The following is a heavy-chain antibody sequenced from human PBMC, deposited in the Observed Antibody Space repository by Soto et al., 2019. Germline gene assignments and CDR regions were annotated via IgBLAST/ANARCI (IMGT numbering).Heavy chain of an antibody. V-gene: IGHV1-18*01. D-gene: IGHD6-6*01. CDR1: GYTFTSYG. Sequence: ASVKVSCKASGYTFTSYGISWVRQAPGQGLEWMGWISAYNGNTNYAQKLQGRVTMTTDTSTSTAYMELRSLRSDDTAVYYCARDDPYSSSFPPDYRAQRTPVTGSS. CDR3: ARDDPYSSSFPPDY. CDR2: ISAYNGNT. J-gene: IGHJ4*02.